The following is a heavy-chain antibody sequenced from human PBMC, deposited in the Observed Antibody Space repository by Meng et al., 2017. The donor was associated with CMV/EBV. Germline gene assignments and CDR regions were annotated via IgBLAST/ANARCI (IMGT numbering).Heavy chain of an antibody. CDR3: AARITGTRDVDY. CDR2: IVVGSGNT. Sequence: SVKVSCKASGFTFTSSAVQWVRQARGQRLEWIGWIVVGSGNTNCAQKFQERVTITRDMSTSTAYMELSSLRSEDTAVYYCAARITGTRDVDYWGQGTLVTVSS. V-gene: IGHV1-58*01. CDR1: GFTFTSSA. D-gene: IGHD1-7*01. J-gene: IGHJ4*02.